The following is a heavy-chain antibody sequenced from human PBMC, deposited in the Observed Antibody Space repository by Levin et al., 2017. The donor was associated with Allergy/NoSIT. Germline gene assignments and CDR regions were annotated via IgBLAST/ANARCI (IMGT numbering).Heavy chain of an antibody. CDR1: GFTFSSYG. Sequence: GGSLRLSCAASGFTFSSYGMHWVRQAPGKGLEWVAVISYDGSNKYYADSVKGRFTISRDNSKNTLYLQMNSLRAEDTAVYYCAKVHSSSWYDRYYMDVWGKGTTVTVSS. D-gene: IGHD6-13*01. J-gene: IGHJ6*03. CDR2: ISYDGSNK. V-gene: IGHV3-30*18. CDR3: AKVHSSSWYDRYYMDV.